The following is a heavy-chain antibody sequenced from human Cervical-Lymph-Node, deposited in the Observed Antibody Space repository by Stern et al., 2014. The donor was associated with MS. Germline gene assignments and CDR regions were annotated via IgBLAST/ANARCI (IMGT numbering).Heavy chain of an antibody. Sequence: QITLKESGPALVRPTQTLTLTCNFSGFLLASAGVGVGWIRQPPGKALEWLALIYGDDDKRYNPSVMSRLTITKDSFRNQVFLTMTNVGLTDTATYYCAHNQITLDEVGNVGFDYWGQGTLVIVSS. CDR2: IYGDDDK. CDR3: AHNQITLDEVGNVGFDY. V-gene: IGHV2-5*02. D-gene: IGHD1-26*01. CDR1: GFLLASAGVG. J-gene: IGHJ4*02.